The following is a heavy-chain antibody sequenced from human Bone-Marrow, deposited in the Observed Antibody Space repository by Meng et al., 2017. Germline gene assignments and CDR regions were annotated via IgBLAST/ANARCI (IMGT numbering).Heavy chain of an antibody. V-gene: IGHV2-70*04. J-gene: IGHJ4*02. CDR1: GFSLSTSGMR. CDR2: IDWDDEK. CDR3: AREFCSAGTCYSRGSITDY. D-gene: IGHD2-15*01. Sequence: SGPTLVKPTQTLTLTCTFSGFSLSTSGMRVSWIRQPPGKALEWLARIDWDDEKFYSSSLKTRLTISKNTSKNQVVLTMTNMDTEDTDTYNGAREFCSAGTCYSRGSITDYWGQGTLVTVSS.